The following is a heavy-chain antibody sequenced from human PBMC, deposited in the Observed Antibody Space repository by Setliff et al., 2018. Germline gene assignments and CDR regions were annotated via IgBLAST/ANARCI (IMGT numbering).Heavy chain of an antibody. CDR2: INPSGGYA. CDR3: VRGQGPRTVVAIPFDH. Sequence: ASVKVSCKASGYTFTTYYMHWVRQAPGQGLEWMGIINPSGGYANYAQQFQGRVTMTTDTSTTTAYMELTSLTSDDTALYYCVRGQGPRTVVAIPFDHWGQGTLVTVSS. D-gene: IGHD3-22*01. CDR1: GYTFTTYY. J-gene: IGHJ4*02. V-gene: IGHV1-46*01.